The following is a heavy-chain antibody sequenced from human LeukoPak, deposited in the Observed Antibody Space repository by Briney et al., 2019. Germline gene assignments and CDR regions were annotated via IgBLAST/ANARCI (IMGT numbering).Heavy chain of an antibody. Sequence: SETLSLTCTVSGGSISSSSYSWGWIRQPPGKGLEWIGSIYYSGSTYYNPSLKSRVTISVDTSKNQFSLKLSSVTAADTAVYYCARHYGDTYPSLVYYFDYWGQGTLVTVSS. CDR1: GGSISSSSYS. J-gene: IGHJ4*02. CDR2: IYYSGST. CDR3: ARHYGDTYPSLVYYFDY. V-gene: IGHV4-39*01. D-gene: IGHD4-17*01.